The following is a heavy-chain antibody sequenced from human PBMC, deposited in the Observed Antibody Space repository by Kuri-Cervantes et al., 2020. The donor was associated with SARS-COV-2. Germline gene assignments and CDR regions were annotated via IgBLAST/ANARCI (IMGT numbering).Heavy chain of an antibody. J-gene: IGHJ4*02. CDR2: ISYDGSNK. V-gene: IGHV3-30*14. D-gene: IGHD2-15*01. CDR1: GFTFSSYA. CDR3: AREGRISYLAAVFDY. Sequence: GESLKISCAASGFTFSSYAMHWVRQAPGKGLEWVAVISYDGSNKYYADSVKGRFTISRDNSKNTLYLQMNSLRAEDAAVYYCAREGRISYLAAVFDYWGQGTLVTVSS.